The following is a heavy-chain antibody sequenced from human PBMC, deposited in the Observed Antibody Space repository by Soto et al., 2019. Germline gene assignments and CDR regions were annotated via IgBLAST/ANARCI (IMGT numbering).Heavy chain of an antibody. CDR1: GFTFSSYG. V-gene: IGHV3-30*18. CDR3: AKDNQIFTMVRGYYSYYYMHV. CDR2: ISYDGSNK. J-gene: IGHJ6*03. Sequence: GGSLRLACAASGFTFSSYGMHWVRQAPGKGLEWVAVISYDGSNKYYADSVKGRFTISRDNSKNTLYLQMNSLRAEDTAVYYCAKDNQIFTMVRGYYSYYYMHVWGKGTTVTVS. D-gene: IGHD3-10*01.